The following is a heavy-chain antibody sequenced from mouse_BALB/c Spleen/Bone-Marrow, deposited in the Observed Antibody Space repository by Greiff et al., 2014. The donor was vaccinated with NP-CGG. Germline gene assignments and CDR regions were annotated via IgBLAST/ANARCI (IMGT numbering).Heavy chain of an antibody. V-gene: IGHV5-4*02. CDR1: GFTFSDYY. CDR3: ARSGERYGAMDY. D-gene: IGHD2-10*02. CDR2: ISDGGGYT. Sequence: EVKLVESGGGLVKPGGSLKLSCAASGFTFSDYYMYWVRQTPEKRLEWVATISDGGGYTHYPDSVWGRFTISRDNAKNNLYLQMSSLKSEDTAMYYCARSGERYGAMDYWGQGTSVTVFS. J-gene: IGHJ4*01.